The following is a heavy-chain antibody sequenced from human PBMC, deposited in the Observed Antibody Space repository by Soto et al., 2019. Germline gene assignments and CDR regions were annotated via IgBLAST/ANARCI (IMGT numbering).Heavy chain of an antibody. CDR3: ARVRGTPLYGMDV. Sequence: EGQLVESGGGLVQPGESLRLSCAASGFTFTGYGMNWVRQAPGKGLERISSIGRSSDSIYYADSVKGRFTISRDNAKDSLYLQMNSLRDEDTALYYCARVRGTPLYGMDVWGQGTTVTVSS. CDR1: GFTFTGYG. D-gene: IGHD3-10*01. V-gene: IGHV3-48*02. J-gene: IGHJ6*02. CDR2: IGRSSDSI.